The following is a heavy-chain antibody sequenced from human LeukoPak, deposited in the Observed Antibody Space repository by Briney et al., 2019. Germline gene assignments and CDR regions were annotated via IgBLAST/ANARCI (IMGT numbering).Heavy chain of an antibody. V-gene: IGHV3-33*06. CDR3: ANLLQPNPG. J-gene: IGHJ4*02. D-gene: IGHD1-14*01. CDR2: IWYDGSNK. Sequence: GGSLRLSCAASGFTFSSYGMHWVRQAPGKGLEWVAVIWYDGSNKYYADSVKGRSTISRDNSKNTLYLQMNSLRAEDTAVYYCANLLQPNPGGGQGTLVTVSS. CDR1: GFTFSSYG.